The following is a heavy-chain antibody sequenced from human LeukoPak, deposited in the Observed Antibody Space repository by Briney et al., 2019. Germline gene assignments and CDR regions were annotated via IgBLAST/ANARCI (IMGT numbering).Heavy chain of an antibody. V-gene: IGHV3-23*01. Sequence: GGSLRLSCAASGFTFSSYGMSWVRQAPGKGPEWVSGISSSASSTFYAESVKGRFTISRDNSKNTLYLQMNSLRAEDTAVYYCARDTRDRFDYWGQGTLVTVSS. CDR3: ARDTRDRFDY. J-gene: IGHJ4*02. D-gene: IGHD3-10*01. CDR2: ISSSASST. CDR1: GFTFSSYG.